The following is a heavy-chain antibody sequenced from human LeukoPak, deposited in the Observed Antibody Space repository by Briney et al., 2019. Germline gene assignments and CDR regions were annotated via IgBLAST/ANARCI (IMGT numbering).Heavy chain of an antibody. CDR3: ARAARYYGSSGAHAFDI. V-gene: IGHV3-13*01. D-gene: IGHD3-22*01. Sequence: GGFLRLCCAASGFIFSTYVMRLVRQATGKVLEWVSVIGSGGDTHYPDSVKGRFTISRQNAKNSLDLQMNSLRAGDTAVYYCARAARYYGSSGAHAFDIWGQGTMVTVSS. CDR1: GFIFSTYV. J-gene: IGHJ3*02. CDR2: IGSGGDT.